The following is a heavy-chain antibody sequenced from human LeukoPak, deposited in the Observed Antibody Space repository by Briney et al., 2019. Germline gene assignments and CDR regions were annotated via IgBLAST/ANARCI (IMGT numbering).Heavy chain of an antibody. D-gene: IGHD3/OR15-3a*01. J-gene: IGHJ4*02. Sequence: PGRSLRLSCAASGFTFSSYGMHWVRQAPGKGLEWVAVISYDGSVQYYADSVKGRFTISRDSPKNTLYLQMNSLRPEDTAVYYCARERTGFYAEYWGQGTLVTVSS. CDR2: ISYDGSVQ. CDR3: ARERTGFYAEY. CDR1: GFTFSSYG. V-gene: IGHV3-30*03.